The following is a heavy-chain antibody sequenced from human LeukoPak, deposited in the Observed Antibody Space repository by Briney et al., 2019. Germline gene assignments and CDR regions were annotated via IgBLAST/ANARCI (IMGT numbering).Heavy chain of an antibody. Sequence: GGSLRLSCAASGFSFSNYWMHWVRQAPGKGLVWVTRMNSDGSATYYADSVQGRFTISRDNAKNTLYLQMNSLRAEDTAMYFCAKGPNYFDSWGQGTLVTVSS. J-gene: IGHJ4*02. CDR1: GFSFSNYW. CDR2: MNSDGSAT. V-gene: IGHV3-74*01. CDR3: AKGPNYFDS.